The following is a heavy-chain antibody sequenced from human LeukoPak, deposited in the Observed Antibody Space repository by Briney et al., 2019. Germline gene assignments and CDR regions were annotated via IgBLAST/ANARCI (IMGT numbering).Heavy chain of an antibody. Sequence: GGSLRLSCAASGFSFSNYWMHWVRQAPGKGLVWVTRMNSDGSATYYADSVQGRFTISRDNAKNTLYLQMNSLRAEDTAMYFCAKGPNYFDSWGQGTLVTVSS. J-gene: IGHJ4*02. CDR1: GFSFSNYW. CDR2: MNSDGSAT. V-gene: IGHV3-74*01. CDR3: AKGPNYFDS.